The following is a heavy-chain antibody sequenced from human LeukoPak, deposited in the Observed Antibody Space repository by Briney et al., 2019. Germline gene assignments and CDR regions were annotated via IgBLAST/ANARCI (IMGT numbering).Heavy chain of an antibody. CDR3: ACGTAAPD. CDR2: MNPNSGNT. CDR1: GYTFTSYD. Sequence: ASVKVSCKASGYTFTSYDINWLRQATGQGLEWMGWMNPNSGNTGYAQKFQGRVTITADKSTSTAYMELSSLRSEDTAVYYCACGTAAPDWGQGTLVTVSS. V-gene: IGHV1-8*01. J-gene: IGHJ4*02. D-gene: IGHD4-17*01.